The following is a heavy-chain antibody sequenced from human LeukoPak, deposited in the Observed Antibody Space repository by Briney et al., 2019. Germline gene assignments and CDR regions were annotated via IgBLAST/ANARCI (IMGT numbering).Heavy chain of an antibody. V-gene: IGHV1-69*04. CDR3: ARPEGEGHSYANDAFDI. Sequence: VASVKVSCKASGGTFSSYAISWVRQAPGQGLEWMGRIIPILGIANYAQKFQGRVTITADKSTSTAYMELSSLRSEDTAVYYCARPEGEGHSYANDAFDIWGQGTMVTVSS. CDR1: GGTFSSYA. J-gene: IGHJ3*02. CDR2: IIPILGIA. D-gene: IGHD5-18*01.